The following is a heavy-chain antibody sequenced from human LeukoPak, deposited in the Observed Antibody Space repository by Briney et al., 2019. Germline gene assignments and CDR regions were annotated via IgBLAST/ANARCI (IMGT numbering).Heavy chain of an antibody. J-gene: IGHJ4*02. V-gene: IGHV3-48*04. CDR1: GFTFSSYA. Sequence: GGSLRLSCAASGFTFSSYAMSWVRQAPGKGLEWVSYISSSSSTKYYADSVKGRFTISRDNAKNSLYLQMNSLRAEDTAVYYCARRKLWGYCSSTSCYIDYWGQGTLVTVSS. D-gene: IGHD2-2*01. CDR2: ISSSSSTK. CDR3: ARRKLWGYCSSTSCYIDY.